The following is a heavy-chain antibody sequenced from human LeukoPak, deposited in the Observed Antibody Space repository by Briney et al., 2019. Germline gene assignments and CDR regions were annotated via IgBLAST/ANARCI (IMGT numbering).Heavy chain of an antibody. CDR3: ARRRAVVTAYFDY. CDR1: GGSFSGYY. J-gene: IGHJ4*02. D-gene: IGHD2-21*02. Sequence: PSETLSLTCAVYGGSFSGYYWSWIRQPPGKGLEWIGEINHSGSTNYNPSLKSRVTISVDTSKNQFSLKLSSVTAADTAVYYCARRRAVVTAYFDYWGQGTLVTVSS. V-gene: IGHV4-34*01. CDR2: INHSGST.